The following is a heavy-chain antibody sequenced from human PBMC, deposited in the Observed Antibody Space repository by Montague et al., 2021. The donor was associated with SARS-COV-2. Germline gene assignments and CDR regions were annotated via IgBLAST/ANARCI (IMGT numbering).Heavy chain of an antibody. CDR3: VRADRRYPDTPHLYYYKVMDL. Sequence: SETLSLTCAGDGDSGGAEYWRWMEEPPGKVQEWISNVYHSGRGNYNSSLKSRVTISVDTSKNQVSLNLRSVTAADTAVYFCVRADRRYPDTPHLYYYKVMDLWGQGTTVTVSS. J-gene: IGHJ6*02. D-gene: IGHD1-1*01. CDR2: VYHSGRG. V-gene: IGHV4-34*11. CDR1: GDSGGAEY.